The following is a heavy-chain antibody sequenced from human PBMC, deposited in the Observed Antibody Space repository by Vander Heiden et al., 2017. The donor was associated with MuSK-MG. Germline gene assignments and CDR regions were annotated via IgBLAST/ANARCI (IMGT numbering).Heavy chain of an antibody. CDR2: IYYSGST. J-gene: IGHJ4*02. V-gene: IGHV4-59*01. D-gene: IGHD2-2*01. CDR3: ARAHVVQAAIDY. Sequence: QVQLQESGPGLVKPSETLSLTCTVSGGSISSYYWSWIRQPPGKGLEWIGYIYYSGSTNYYPALKSRVTISVDTSKNKFSLKLSPVTAADTAVYYYARAHVVQAAIDYWFQGTMVSVYS. CDR1: GGSISSYY.